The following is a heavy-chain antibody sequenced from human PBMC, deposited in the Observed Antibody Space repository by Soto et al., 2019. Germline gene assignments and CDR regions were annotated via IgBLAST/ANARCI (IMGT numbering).Heavy chain of an antibody. CDR1: GGTFSSYG. CDR2: IIPIFGTA. Sequence: QVQLVQSGAEVKKPGSSVKVSCKASGGTFSSYGISWVRQAPGQGLEWMGGIIPIFGTANYAQKFQGRVTITADESTSTAYMDLSSLRSEYTAVYYCAIAAQPRDYYYGMDVWGQGTTVTVSS. V-gene: IGHV1-69*12. CDR3: AIAAQPRDYYYGMDV. J-gene: IGHJ6*02.